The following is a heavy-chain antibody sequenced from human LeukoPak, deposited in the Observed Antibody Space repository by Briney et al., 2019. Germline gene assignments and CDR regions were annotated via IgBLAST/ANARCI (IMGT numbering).Heavy chain of an antibody. Sequence: GASVKVSCRASGGTFSSYAISWVRQAPGQGLEWMGGIIPIFGTANYAQKFQGRVTITADKSTSTAYMELSSLRSEDTAVYYCARANLTSPTLSYWYFDLWGRGTLVTVSS. J-gene: IGHJ2*01. CDR3: ARANLTSPTLSYWYFDL. CDR2: IIPIFGTA. D-gene: IGHD2-2*01. CDR1: GGTFSSYA. V-gene: IGHV1-69*06.